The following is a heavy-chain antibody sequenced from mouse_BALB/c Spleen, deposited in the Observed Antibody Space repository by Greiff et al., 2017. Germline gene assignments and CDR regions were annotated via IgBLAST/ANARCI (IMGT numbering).Heavy chain of an antibody. J-gene: IGHJ4*01. Sequence: QVQLKQSGAELAKPGASVKMSCKASGYTFTSYWMHWVKQRPGQGLEWIGYINPSTGYTEYNQKFKDKATLTAEKSSSTAYMQLSSLTSEDSAVYYCARSFITTATLYYAMDYWGQGTSVTVSS. V-gene: IGHV1-7*01. CDR3: ARSFITTATLYYAMDY. D-gene: IGHD1-2*01. CDR1: GYTFTSYW. CDR2: INPSTGYT.